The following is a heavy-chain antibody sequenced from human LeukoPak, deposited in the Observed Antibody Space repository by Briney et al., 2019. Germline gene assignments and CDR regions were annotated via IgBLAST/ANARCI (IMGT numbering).Heavy chain of an antibody. Sequence: PSETLSLTCTVSGGSLNKYYWSWIRQSPGKGLEWLGYVHDSAGTIYNPPLTSRVTISVGTSKTQFSLEVTSVTTADTAVYYSAKGRKDFDTNLGPFDSWGQGILVTVSS. V-gene: IGHV4-59*01. D-gene: IGHD3-9*01. J-gene: IGHJ4*02. CDR3: AKGRKDFDTNLGPFDS. CDR2: VHDSAGT. CDR1: GGSLNKYY.